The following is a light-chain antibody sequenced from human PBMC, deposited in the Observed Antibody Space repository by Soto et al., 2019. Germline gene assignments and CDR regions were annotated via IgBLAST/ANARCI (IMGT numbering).Light chain of an antibody. CDR1: QSISSY. V-gene: IGKV1-39*01. J-gene: IGKJ2*01. CDR2: AAS. Sequence: DIQMTQSPSSLSASVGDRVTITCRASQSISSYLNWYQQKPGKAPKLLIYAASSLQSGVPSRFSGSGSGTVFTLTISSLQPEDFATYYGQQSYSNPPSYTFGRGTKLEIK. CDR3: QQSYSNPPSYT.